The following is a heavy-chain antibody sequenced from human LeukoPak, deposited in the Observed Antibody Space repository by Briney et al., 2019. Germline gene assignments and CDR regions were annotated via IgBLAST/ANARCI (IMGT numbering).Heavy chain of an antibody. CDR2: IRQDGSVQ. V-gene: IGHV3-7*01. J-gene: IGHJ1*01. CDR1: GFTFSSYW. D-gene: IGHD5-12*01. CDR3: ARGYSGYSYFQH. Sequence: PGGSLRLSCAASGFTFSSYWMSWVRQAPGKGLEWVANIRQDGSVQNYVDSVKGRFTISRDNPKNSVYLQMSSLRAEDTAVYYCARGYSGYSYFQHWGQGTLVTVSS.